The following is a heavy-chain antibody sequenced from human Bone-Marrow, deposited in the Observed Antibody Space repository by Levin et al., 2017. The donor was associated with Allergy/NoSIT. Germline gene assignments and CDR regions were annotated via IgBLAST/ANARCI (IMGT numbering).Heavy chain of an antibody. J-gene: IGHJ5*02. V-gene: IGHV2-5*02. CDR1: GFSLTTSGVG. CDR3: ARRSGSLLHTRCWLDP. Sequence: ESGPTLVKPTQTLTLTCSFSGFSLTTSGVGVDWVRQSPGKALEWLALIYWDDDKRYSPSLKTRLTITKHISKNQVVLTMTNMDPLDTATYYCARRSGSLLHTRCWLDPWGQGILVTVSS. D-gene: IGHD1-26*01. CDR2: IYWDDDK.